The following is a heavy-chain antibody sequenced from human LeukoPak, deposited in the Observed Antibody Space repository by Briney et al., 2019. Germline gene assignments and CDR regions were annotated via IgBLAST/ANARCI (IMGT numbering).Heavy chain of an antibody. J-gene: IGHJ5*02. Sequence: GASVKVSCKTSGYTFTGYYIHWVRQAPGQGLEWMGWINPNSGGTNYAQKFQGRVTMTRDTSISTAYMEVSRLRSDDTAVYYCARGYCSGGSCYPESPWFDPWGQGTLVTASS. D-gene: IGHD2-15*01. CDR3: ARGYCSGGSCYPESPWFDP. CDR2: INPNSGGT. V-gene: IGHV1-2*02. CDR1: GYTFTGYY.